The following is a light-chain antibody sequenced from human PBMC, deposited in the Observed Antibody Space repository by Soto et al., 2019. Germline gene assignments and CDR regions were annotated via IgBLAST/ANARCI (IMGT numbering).Light chain of an antibody. CDR2: RAS. Sequence: DIQMTQSPSTLSASVGDRVTITCRASQSISSWLAWYQQKPGKAPKLLIYRASSLESGVPSRFSGRGSVTEFTLTISSLQPDDFATYYCEPYNSYSRTFGQGTKVEIK. CDR3: EPYNSYSRT. V-gene: IGKV1-5*03. J-gene: IGKJ1*01. CDR1: QSISSW.